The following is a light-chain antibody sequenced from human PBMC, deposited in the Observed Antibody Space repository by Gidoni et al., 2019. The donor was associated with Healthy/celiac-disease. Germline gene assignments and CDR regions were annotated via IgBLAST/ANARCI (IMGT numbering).Light chain of an antibody. CDR3: AAWDDSLSGSWV. Sequence: QSVLTQPPSASGTPGLQVTISCSASSSNIGSNYVYWYQQLPGTAHKLLIYRNNQRPSGVPDRFSGSKCGTSASLAISGLRSEDEDDYYCAAWDDSLSGSWVFGGGTKLTVL. J-gene: IGLJ3*02. CDR1: SSNIGSNY. CDR2: RNN. V-gene: IGLV1-47*01.